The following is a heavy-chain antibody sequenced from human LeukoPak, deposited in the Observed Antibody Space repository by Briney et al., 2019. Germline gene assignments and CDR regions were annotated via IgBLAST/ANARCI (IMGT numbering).Heavy chain of an antibody. CDR2: ISWNSGSI. CDR3: ARELAARPHFDY. D-gene: IGHD6-6*01. V-gene: IGHV3-9*01. J-gene: IGHJ4*02. CDR1: GFTFDDYA. Sequence: GRSLRLSCAASGFTFDDYAMYWVRQAPGKGLEWVSGISWNSGSIGYADSVKGRFTISRDNAKNSLYLQMNSLRAEDTAVYYCARELAARPHFDYWGQGTLVTVSS.